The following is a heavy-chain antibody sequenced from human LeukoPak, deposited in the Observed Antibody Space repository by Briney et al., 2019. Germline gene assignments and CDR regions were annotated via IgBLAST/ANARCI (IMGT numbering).Heavy chain of an antibody. V-gene: IGHV3-23*01. Sequence: GGSLRLSCAASGSTFSSYAMSWVRQAPGKGLERVSAISGVGVSTFYADSVKGRFIISRDNAKNMLNLQMNSLRADDTAVYYCAKDLRDSYGYYIDWGQGTLVTVSS. J-gene: IGHJ4*02. CDR2: ISGVGVST. CDR1: GSTFSSYA. D-gene: IGHD3-3*01. CDR3: AKDLRDSYGYYID.